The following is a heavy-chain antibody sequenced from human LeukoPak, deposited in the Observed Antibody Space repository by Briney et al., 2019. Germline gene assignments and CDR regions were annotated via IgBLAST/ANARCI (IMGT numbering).Heavy chain of an antibody. Sequence: GGYLSRSAAASGFTFSSYAMSWVRQAPGQGLKGFSAISGSGTSTSYADSGKGRFTISRDNSKNTLYLQMNSLRAEDTAVYYCAKDLDDTLPFDYWGQGTLVTVSS. V-gene: IGHV3-23*01. CDR1: GFTFSSYA. D-gene: IGHD3-9*01. CDR2: ISGSGTST. J-gene: IGHJ4*02. CDR3: AKDLDDTLPFDY.